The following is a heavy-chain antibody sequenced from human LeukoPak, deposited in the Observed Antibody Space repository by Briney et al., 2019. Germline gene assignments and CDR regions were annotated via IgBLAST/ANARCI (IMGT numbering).Heavy chain of an antibody. CDR1: GGIFSSYA. D-gene: IGHD4-11*01. CDR3: ARGPNYSNFGSAYYYYMDV. J-gene: IGHJ6*03. CDR2: IIPIFGTA. V-gene: IGHV1-69*05. Sequence: GSSVKVSCKASGGIFSSYAISWVRQAPGQGLEWMGGIIPIFGTANYAQKFRGRVTITRDTSITTAYMELGSLRSEDTAVYYCARGPNYSNFGSAYYYYMDVWGKGTTVTVSS.